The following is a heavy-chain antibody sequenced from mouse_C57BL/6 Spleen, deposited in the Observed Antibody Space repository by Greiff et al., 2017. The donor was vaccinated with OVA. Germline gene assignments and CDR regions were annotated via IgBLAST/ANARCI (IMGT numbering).Heavy chain of an antibody. CDR2: IWTGGGT. V-gene: IGHV2-9-1*01. Sequence: QVQLQQSGPGLVAPSPSLSITCTVSGFSLTSSAISWVRQPPGQGLEWLGVIWTGGGTNYNSALKSRLSISKDKYKRQVLLKMNSLQTDDTARYDCARNSPIYYDYGFAYWGKGTLVTVSA. CDR1: GFSLTSSA. J-gene: IGHJ3*01. D-gene: IGHD2-4*01. CDR3: ARNSPIYYDYGFAY.